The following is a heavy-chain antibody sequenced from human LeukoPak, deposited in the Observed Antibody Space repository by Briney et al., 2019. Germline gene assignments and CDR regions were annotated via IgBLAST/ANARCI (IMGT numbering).Heavy chain of an antibody. J-gene: IGHJ3*02. CDR1: GGSFSGYY. D-gene: IGHD3-3*01. CDR3: ARTTYYEFWSGSPGAFDI. V-gene: IGHV4-34*01. Sequence: PSETVSLTCGVYGGSFSGYYWTWIRQPPGKGLEWIGEINHRGSTNYNPSLKSRVTISVDTSKNEFSLNLDSVTAADTAVYYCARTTYYEFWSGSPGAFDIWGQGSRVTVSS. CDR2: INHRGST.